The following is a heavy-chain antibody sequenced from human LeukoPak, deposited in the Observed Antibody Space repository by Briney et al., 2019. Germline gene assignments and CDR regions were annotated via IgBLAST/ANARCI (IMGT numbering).Heavy chain of an antibody. D-gene: IGHD2-2*01. Sequence: SETLSLTCTVSGGSISSYYWSWIRQPPGKGLEWIGSIYYSGSTYYNPSLKSRVTISVDTSKNQFSLKLSSVTAADTAVYYCAGDLEGYQLLYFDYWGQGTLVTVSS. J-gene: IGHJ4*02. CDR2: IYYSGST. V-gene: IGHV4-59*05. CDR3: AGDLEGYQLLYFDY. CDR1: GGSISSYY.